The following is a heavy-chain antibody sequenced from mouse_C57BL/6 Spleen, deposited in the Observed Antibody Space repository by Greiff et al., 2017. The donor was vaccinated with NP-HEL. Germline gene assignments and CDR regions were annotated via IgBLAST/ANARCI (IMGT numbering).Heavy chain of an antibody. J-gene: IGHJ4*01. CDR1: GYTFTSYW. V-gene: IGHV1-55*01. D-gene: IGHD1-1*01. Sequence: VQLQQPVAELVKPGASVKMSCKASGYTFTSYWITWVKQRPGQGLEWIGDIYPGSGSTNYNEKFKSKATLTVDTSSSTAYMQLSSLTSEDSAVYYCARGTTVVAHYAMDYWGQGTSVTVSS. CDR3: ARGTTVVAHYAMDY. CDR2: IYPGSGST.